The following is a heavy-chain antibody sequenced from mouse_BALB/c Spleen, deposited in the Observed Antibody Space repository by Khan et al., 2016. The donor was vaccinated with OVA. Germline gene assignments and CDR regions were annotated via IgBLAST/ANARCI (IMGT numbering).Heavy chain of an antibody. CDR3: ARQPGNYGSRSYFDY. V-gene: IGHV5-6*01. CDR1: GFTFSSYG. D-gene: IGHD1-1*01. CDR2: ISSGGSYT. J-gene: IGHJ2*01. Sequence: EVELVESGGDLVKPGGSLKLSCAASGFTFSSYGMSWVRQTPDKRLEWVATISSGGSYTYYPDSVKGRFTISRDSAENTLTLQMSSLRSEDTARYDCARQPGNYGSRSYFDYWGQGTTLTVSS.